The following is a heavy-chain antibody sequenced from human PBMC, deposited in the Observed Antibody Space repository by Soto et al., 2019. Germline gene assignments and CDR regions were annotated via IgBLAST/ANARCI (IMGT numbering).Heavy chain of an antibody. V-gene: IGHV3-49*03. CDR3: TSYHDFWSGYYRFDP. J-gene: IGHJ5*02. CDR1: GFTFGDYA. CDR2: IRSKAYGGTT. Sequence: GGSLRLSCTASGFTFGDYAMSWFRQAPGKGLEWVGFIRSKAYGGTTEYAASVKGRFTISRDDSKSIAYLQMNSLKTEDTAVYYCTSYHDFWSGYYRFDPWGQGTLVTVSS. D-gene: IGHD3-3*01.